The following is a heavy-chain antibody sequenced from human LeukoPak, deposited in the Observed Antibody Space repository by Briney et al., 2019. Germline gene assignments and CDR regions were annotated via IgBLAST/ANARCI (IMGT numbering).Heavy chain of an antibody. CDR3: ANDPMGATVFWFDP. CDR2: ISGSGGST. CDR1: GFTFSSYA. Sequence: GGSLRLSCAASGFTFSSYAMSWVRQAPGKGLEWVSAISGSGGSTYYADSVKGRFTISRDNSKHTLYLQMNSLRAEDTAVYLCANDPMGATVFWFDPRGQGTLVTVSS. D-gene: IGHD1-26*01. V-gene: IGHV3-23*01. J-gene: IGHJ5*02.